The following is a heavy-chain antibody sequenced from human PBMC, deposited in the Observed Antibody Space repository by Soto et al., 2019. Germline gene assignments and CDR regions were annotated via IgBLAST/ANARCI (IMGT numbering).Heavy chain of an antibody. CDR3: ATRVQDPGKYYYGMDV. CDR2: IDPSDSYT. D-gene: IGHD6-13*01. J-gene: IGHJ6*02. CDR1: GCSFTSYL. V-gene: IGHV5-10-1*04. Sequence: GESLKISCKGSGCSFTSYLISWVRQMPRKGLEWMGRIDPSDSYTNYSPSFQGQVTISADKSISTAYLQWSSLKASDTAMYYCATRVQDPGKYYYGMDVWGQGTTVTVSS.